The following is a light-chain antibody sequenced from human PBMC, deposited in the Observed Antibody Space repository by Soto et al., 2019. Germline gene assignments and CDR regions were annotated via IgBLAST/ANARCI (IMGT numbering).Light chain of an antibody. Sequence: DIVMTQSPLSLPVTPGEPASISCRSSQSLLHSNGYNFLDWYLQKPGQSPHLLIYLGSNRASGVTDRFSGSGSGADFTLRISRVEAEDAGIYYCMQALQTPYTFGQGTKLEIK. CDR1: QSLLHSNGYNF. CDR3: MQALQTPYT. V-gene: IGKV2-28*01. CDR2: LGS. J-gene: IGKJ2*01.